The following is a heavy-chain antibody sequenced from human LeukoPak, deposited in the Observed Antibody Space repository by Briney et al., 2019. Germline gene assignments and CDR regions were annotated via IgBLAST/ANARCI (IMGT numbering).Heavy chain of an antibody. Sequence: PSETLSLTYTVSGGSISSYYWSWIRQPPGKGLEWIGYIYYSGSTNYNPSLKSRVTISVDTSKNQFSLKLSSVTAADTAVYYCARVSSGSGSYSAYYGMDVWGQGTTVTVSS. CDR2: IYYSGST. J-gene: IGHJ6*02. CDR1: GGSISSYY. CDR3: ARVSSGSGSYSAYYGMDV. D-gene: IGHD3-10*01. V-gene: IGHV4-59*01.